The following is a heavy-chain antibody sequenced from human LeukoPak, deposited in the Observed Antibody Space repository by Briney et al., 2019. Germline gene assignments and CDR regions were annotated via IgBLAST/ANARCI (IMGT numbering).Heavy chain of an antibody. CDR3: AREYNSLDY. D-gene: IGHD1-14*01. Sequence: GGSLRLSCAASGFMFDDYGMSWVRQAPGKGPVWVSRIKSDGSSTRFADSVQGRFTISRDNGKNTVYLQMNSLRAEDTAVYYCAREYNSLDYWGQGTLVTVST. V-gene: IGHV3-74*01. J-gene: IGHJ4*02. CDR2: IKSDGSST. CDR1: GFMFDDYG.